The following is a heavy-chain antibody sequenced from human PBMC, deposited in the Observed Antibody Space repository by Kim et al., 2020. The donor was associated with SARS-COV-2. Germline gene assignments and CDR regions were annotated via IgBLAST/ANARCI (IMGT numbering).Heavy chain of an antibody. D-gene: IGHD3-22*01. Sequence: KFQGRCTITRDTSPSEAYMELSSLRSEDTAVYYCARDLGYDSSGYYYDYWGQGTLVTVSS. V-gene: IGHV1-3*01. J-gene: IGHJ4*02. CDR3: ARDLGYDSSGYYYDY.